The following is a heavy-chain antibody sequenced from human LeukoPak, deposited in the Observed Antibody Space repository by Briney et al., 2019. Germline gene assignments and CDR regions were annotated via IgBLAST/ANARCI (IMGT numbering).Heavy chain of an antibody. Sequence: GSLRLSCSAPAFPFSRHGKSWVRQAPGEGLEWVSAISGDGRDIFYADAVKGRFTISRDNSKNTLYLQMNSLRAEDTAVYYCAKVKVWFGDYFDYWGQGTLVTVSS. CDR3: AKVKVWFGDYFDY. D-gene: IGHD3-10*01. CDR2: ISGDGRDI. J-gene: IGHJ4*02. V-gene: IGHV3-23*01. CDR1: AFPFSRHG.